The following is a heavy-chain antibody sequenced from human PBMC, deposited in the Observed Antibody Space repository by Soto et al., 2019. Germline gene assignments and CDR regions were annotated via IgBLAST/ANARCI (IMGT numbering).Heavy chain of an antibody. J-gene: IGHJ6*02. CDR2: IYHSGST. Sequence: SETLSLTCAVSGGSISSGGYSWSWIRQPPGKGLEWIGYIYHSGSTYYNPSLKSRVTISVDRSKNQFSLKLSSVTAADTAVYYCARESPGHYYGMDVWGQGTTVTVSS. CDR1: GGSISSGGYS. V-gene: IGHV4-30-2*01. CDR3: ARESPGHYYGMDV.